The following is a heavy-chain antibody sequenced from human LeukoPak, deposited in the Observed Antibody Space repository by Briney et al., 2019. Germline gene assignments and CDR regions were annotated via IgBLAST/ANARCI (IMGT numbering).Heavy chain of an antibody. Sequence: ASVKVSCKASGYTFTGYYMHWVRQAPGQGLEWMGWINPNSGGTNYAQKFQGRVTKTRDTSISTAYMELSRLRSDDTAVYYYASLYSSGWLTHAFDIWGQGTMVTVSS. CDR2: INPNSGGT. D-gene: IGHD6-19*01. J-gene: IGHJ3*02. CDR1: GYTFTGYY. V-gene: IGHV1-2*02. CDR3: ASLYSSGWLTHAFDI.